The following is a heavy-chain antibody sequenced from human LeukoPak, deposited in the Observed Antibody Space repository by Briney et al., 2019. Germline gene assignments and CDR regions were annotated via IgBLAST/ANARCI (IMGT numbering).Heavy chain of an antibody. V-gene: IGHV3-23*01. CDR3: AKGGFGGKRPYYYYGMDV. CDR2: ISGTGGTT. D-gene: IGHD4-23*01. CDR1: GFTFSSYA. Sequence: GGSLRLSCAASGFTFSSYAMTWVRQAPGKGLEWDSAISGTGGTTYYADSVKGRFTISRDNSKNTLYLQMNSLRAEDTAVYYCAKGGFGGKRPYYYYGMDVWGQGTTVTVSS. J-gene: IGHJ6*02.